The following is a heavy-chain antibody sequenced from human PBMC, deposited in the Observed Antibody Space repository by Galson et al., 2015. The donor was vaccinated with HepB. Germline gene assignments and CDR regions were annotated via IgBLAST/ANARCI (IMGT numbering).Heavy chain of an antibody. CDR3: VRADQGYYDNSGHY. CDR2: INADNGNT. Sequence: SVKVSCKASGYTFINYNMHWVRQAPGQRLEWMGLINADNGNTEYSQKFQGRVTITSDTSASTVYMELSSLRSEDTAVYYCVRADQGYYDNSGHYWGQGSLVTVFS. CDR1: GYTFINYN. J-gene: IGHJ4*02. V-gene: IGHV1-3*01. D-gene: IGHD3-22*01.